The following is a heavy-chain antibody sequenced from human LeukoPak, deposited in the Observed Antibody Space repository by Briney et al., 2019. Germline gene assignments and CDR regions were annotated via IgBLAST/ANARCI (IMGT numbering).Heavy chain of an antibody. CDR3: ARGFSSWVSYFDY. D-gene: IGHD6-13*01. CDR1: GGSFSCYY. CDR2: INHSGST. V-gene: IGHV4-34*01. Sequence: SETLSLTCAVYGGSFSCYYWSWIRQPPGKGLEWIGEINHSGSTNYNPSLKSRVTISVDTSKNQFSLKLSSVTAADTAVYYCARGFSSWVSYFDYWGQGTLVTVSS. J-gene: IGHJ4*02.